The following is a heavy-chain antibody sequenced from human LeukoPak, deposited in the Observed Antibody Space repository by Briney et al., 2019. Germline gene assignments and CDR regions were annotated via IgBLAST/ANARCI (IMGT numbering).Heavy chain of an antibody. CDR1: GGSISSYY. J-gene: IGHJ4*02. Sequence: SETLSLTCTSSGGSISSYYWSWIRQLAGKGLEWIGRIYTSGGTNYNPSLKSRVTMSVDTSKNQFSLNLNSVTAADTAVYYCARGWGSSWYIDYWGQGTLVTVSS. CDR3: ARGWGSSWYIDY. D-gene: IGHD6-13*01. V-gene: IGHV4-4*07. CDR2: IYTSGGT.